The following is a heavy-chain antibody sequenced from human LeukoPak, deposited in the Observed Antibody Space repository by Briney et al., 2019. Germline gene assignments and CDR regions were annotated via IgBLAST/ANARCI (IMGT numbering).Heavy chain of an antibody. V-gene: IGHV3-23*01. Sequence: GGSLRLSCAASGFTFSSYEMNWVRQAPGKGLEWVSYISGSGGSTYYADSVKGRFTISRDNSKNTLYLQMNSLRAEDTAVYYCAKAPSSLYGDYDYDYWGQGTLVTVSS. J-gene: IGHJ4*02. CDR2: ISGSGGST. D-gene: IGHD4-17*01. CDR1: GFTFSSYE. CDR3: AKAPSSLYGDYDYDY.